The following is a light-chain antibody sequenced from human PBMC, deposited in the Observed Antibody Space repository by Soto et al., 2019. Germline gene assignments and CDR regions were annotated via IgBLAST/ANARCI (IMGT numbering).Light chain of an antibody. CDR2: DVS. V-gene: IGLV2-14*01. CDR3: SSYTSSSTLV. CDR1: SSDVGGYNY. Sequence: QSVLTQPASVSGSPGQSITISCTGTSSDVGGYNYVSWYQQHAGKAPKLMIYDVSNRPSGISSRFSGSKSGNTASLTISGLQAEDEADYYCSSYTSSSTLVFGTGTKVTVL. J-gene: IGLJ1*01.